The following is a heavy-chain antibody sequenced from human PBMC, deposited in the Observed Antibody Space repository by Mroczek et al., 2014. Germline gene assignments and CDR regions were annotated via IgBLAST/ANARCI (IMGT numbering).Heavy chain of an antibody. V-gene: IGHV1-18*01. CDR1: GYTFTSYG. J-gene: IGHJ4*02. CDR3: ARDDAQLDQEGYFDY. CDR2: ISAYNGNT. D-gene: IGHD1-1*01. Sequence: SGAEVKKPGASVKVSCKASGYTFTSYGISWVRQAPGQGLEWMGWISAYNGNTNYAQKLQGRVTMTTDTSTSTAYMELRSLRSDDTAVYYCARDDAQLDQEGYFDYWGQGTPGHRLL.